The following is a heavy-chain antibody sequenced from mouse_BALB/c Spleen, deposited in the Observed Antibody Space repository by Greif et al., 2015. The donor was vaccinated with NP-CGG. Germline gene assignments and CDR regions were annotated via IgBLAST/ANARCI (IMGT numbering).Heavy chain of an antibody. J-gene: IGHJ4*01. CDR2: ISSGGSYT. CDR1: GFTFSSYT. D-gene: IGHD1-2*01. Sequence: EVKLMESGGGLVKPGGSLKLSCAASGFTFSSYTMSWVRQTPEKRLEWVATISSGGSYTYYPDSVKGRFTISRDNAKNTLYLQMSSLKSEDTAMYYCTRDGDYYGLYAMDYWGQGTSVTVSS. V-gene: IGHV5-6-4*01. CDR3: TRDGDYYGLYAMDY.